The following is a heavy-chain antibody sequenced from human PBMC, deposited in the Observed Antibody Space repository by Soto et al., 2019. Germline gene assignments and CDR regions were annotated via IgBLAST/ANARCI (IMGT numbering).Heavy chain of an antibody. V-gene: IGHV1-69*01. J-gene: IGHJ6*02. CDR3: ASGGEAAAVYGMDV. D-gene: IGHD6-13*01. CDR2: IIPIFGTA. Sequence: QVQLVQSGAEVKKPGSSVKVSCKASGGTFSSYAISWVRQAPGQGLEWMGGIIPIFGTANYAQKFQGRVTITADESTSTAYLELSSMRSEDTAVYDCASGGEAAAVYGMDVWGQGTTVTVSS. CDR1: GGTFSSYA.